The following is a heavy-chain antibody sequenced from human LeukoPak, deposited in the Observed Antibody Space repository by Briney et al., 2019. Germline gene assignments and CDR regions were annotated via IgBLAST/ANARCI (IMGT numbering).Heavy chain of an antibody. V-gene: IGHV1-69*13. CDR3: ARAPTTVTRKPSYYYYYYMGV. J-gene: IGHJ6*03. CDR2: IIPIFGTA. CDR1: GGTFSSYA. D-gene: IGHD4-11*01. Sequence: SVKVSCKASGGTFSSYAISWVRQAPGQGLEWMGGIIPIFGTANYAQKFQGRVTITADESTSTAYMELSSLRSEDTAVYYCARAPTTVTRKPSYYYYYYMGVWGKGTTVTVSS.